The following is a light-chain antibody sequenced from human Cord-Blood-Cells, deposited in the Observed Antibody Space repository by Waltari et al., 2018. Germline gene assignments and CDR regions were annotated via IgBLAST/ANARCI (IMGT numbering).Light chain of an antibody. Sequence: EIVLTQSPGTLSLSPGERATLSCRASQRVSSSYLAWYQQKPGQSPRLLIYGASSRATGIPDRFSGSESGTDVTLTISRLEPEDFAVYYCQQYGSSPITFGQGTRLEIK. CDR1: QRVSSSY. V-gene: IGKV3-20*01. CDR2: GAS. CDR3: QQYGSSPIT. J-gene: IGKJ5*01.